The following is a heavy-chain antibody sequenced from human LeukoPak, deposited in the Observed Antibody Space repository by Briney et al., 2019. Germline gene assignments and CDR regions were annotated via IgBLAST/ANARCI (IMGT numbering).Heavy chain of an antibody. CDR1: GYTFNSYG. Sequence: ASVKVSCKASGYTFNSYGISWVRRAPGQGLEWMGWISAYNANTNYAQKLQGRVTMTTDTSTNTAYMELRSLRSGDTAVYYCARVKGGDSRDYWGQGTLVTVSS. D-gene: IGHD2-21*02. CDR3: ARVKGGDSRDY. CDR2: ISAYNANT. V-gene: IGHV1-18*01. J-gene: IGHJ4*02.